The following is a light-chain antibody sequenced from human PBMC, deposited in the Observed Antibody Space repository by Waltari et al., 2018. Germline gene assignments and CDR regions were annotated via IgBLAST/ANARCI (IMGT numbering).Light chain of an antibody. V-gene: IGKV1-5*03. J-gene: IGKJ2*03. Sequence: TQMTQSPSTLSASVGDRVTITCRASQFIDKWLAWYQQKPGKAPKLLIYKATNVETGVPSRFTRSGSGTEFTLTISSLQPDDSATFYCLQYHDYSSFGQGTKLEIK. CDR3: LQYHDYSS. CDR2: KAT. CDR1: QFIDKW.